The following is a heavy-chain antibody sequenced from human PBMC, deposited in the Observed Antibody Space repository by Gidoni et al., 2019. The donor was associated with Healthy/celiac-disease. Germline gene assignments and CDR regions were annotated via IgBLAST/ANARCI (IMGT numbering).Heavy chain of an antibody. J-gene: IGHJ5*02. Sequence: QVQLQESGPGLVKPSETLSLTCTVSGGSISSYYWSWIRQPPGKGLEWIGYIYYSGSTNYNPSLKSRVTISVDTSKNQFSLKLSSVTAADTAVYYCARAGIAAAEWFDPWGQGTLVTVSS. CDR3: ARAGIAAAEWFDP. CDR2: IYYSGST. V-gene: IGHV4-59*01. D-gene: IGHD6-13*01. CDR1: GGSISSYY.